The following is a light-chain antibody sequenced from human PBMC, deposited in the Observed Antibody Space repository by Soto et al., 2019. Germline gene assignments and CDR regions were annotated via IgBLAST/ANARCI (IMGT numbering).Light chain of an antibody. Sequence: DIQMTQSPSSLSASVGDRVTITCQASQDISNYLNWYQQKPGKAPMLLIYDASNVETGVPSRFSGSGPGTDFTFAISSLQPEDIAKYYCQQYDNLPLTFGGGTKVEIK. CDR1: QDISNY. CDR3: QQYDNLPLT. CDR2: DAS. V-gene: IGKV1-33*01. J-gene: IGKJ4*01.